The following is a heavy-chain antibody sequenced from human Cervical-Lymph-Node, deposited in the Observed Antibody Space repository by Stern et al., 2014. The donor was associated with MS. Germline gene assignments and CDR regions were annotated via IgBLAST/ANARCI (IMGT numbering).Heavy chain of an antibody. CDR2: ISYDGSSQ. Sequence: DQLVESGGGVVQPGRSLRLSCATSGFTFGRHSMHCVRQVPGKRLEWVAIISYDGSSQHYADSVKGRFTISRDNSNNTLYLQMNSLRIEDTAMYYCARPAAARYFDYWGQGSQVTVSS. J-gene: IGHJ4*02. D-gene: IGHD6-25*01. CDR1: GFTFGRHS. CDR3: ARPAAARYFDY. V-gene: IGHV3-30-3*01.